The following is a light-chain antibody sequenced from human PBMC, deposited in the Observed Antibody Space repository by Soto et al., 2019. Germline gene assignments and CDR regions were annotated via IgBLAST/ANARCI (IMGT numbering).Light chain of an antibody. J-gene: IGKJ1*01. CDR3: QKYNSAPWT. CDR2: GAS. CDR1: QSVSST. V-gene: IGKV3-15*01. Sequence: EIVLTQSPATLSVSPGEKATLSCRASQSVSSTLAWYQQKPGQVPRLLIYGASTRATDIPARFSGSGSGTDFTLTISSLQPEDVATYYCQKYNSAPWTFGQGTKVDIK.